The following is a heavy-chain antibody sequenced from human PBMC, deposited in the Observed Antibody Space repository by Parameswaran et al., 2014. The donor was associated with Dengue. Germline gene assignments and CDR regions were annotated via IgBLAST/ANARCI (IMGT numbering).Heavy chain of an antibody. CDR2: INAGNGNT. J-gene: IGHJ3*02. CDR3: ARYCSSTSCYYVVGDAFDI. D-gene: IGHD2-2*01. Sequence: WVRQAPGQRLEWMGWINAGNGNTKYSQKFQGRVTITRDTSASTAYMELSSLRSEDTAVYYCARYCSSTSCYYVVGDAFDIWGQGTMVTVSS. V-gene: IGHV1-3*01.